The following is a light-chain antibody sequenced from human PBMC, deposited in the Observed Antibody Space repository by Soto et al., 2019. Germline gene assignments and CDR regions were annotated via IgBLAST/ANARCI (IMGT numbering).Light chain of an antibody. Sequence: NVFTQYPGTLSLFPWQRATLSGSLRRSITTTYLAWYQQKPGQPPRLLIYAASSRSTGIPDRFSGSGSGTDFTLTISRLEPEDFAVYYCQQYDSPLGTFGQGTQVDIK. J-gene: IGKJ1*01. CDR2: AAS. CDR3: QQYDSPLGT. V-gene: IGKV3-20*01. CDR1: RSITTTY.